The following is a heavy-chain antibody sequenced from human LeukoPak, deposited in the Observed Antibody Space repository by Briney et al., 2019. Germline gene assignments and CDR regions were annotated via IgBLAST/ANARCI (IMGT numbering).Heavy chain of an antibody. CDR1: GGTFSSYG. CDR2: IIPIFGTA. D-gene: IGHD6-13*01. Sequence: SVKVSCKASGGTFSSYGISWVRQAPGQGLEWMGGIIPIFGTANYAQKFQGRVTITADKSTSTAYMELSSLRSEDTAVYYCARGRPTTSIAAAGVNWFDPWGQGTLVTVSS. CDR3: ARGRPTTSIAAAGVNWFDP. J-gene: IGHJ5*02. V-gene: IGHV1-69*06.